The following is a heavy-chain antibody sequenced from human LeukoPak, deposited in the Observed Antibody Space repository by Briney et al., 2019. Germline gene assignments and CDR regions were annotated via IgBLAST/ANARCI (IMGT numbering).Heavy chain of an antibody. CDR2: IYYSGST. CDR3: ARDRRVGGMITFGGVIVDNWFDP. V-gene: IGHV4-59*01. J-gene: IGHJ5*02. Sequence: PSETLSLTCTVSGGSISSYYWSWIRQPPGKGLEWIGYIYYSGSTNYNPSLKSRVTISVDTSKNQFSLKLSSVTAADTAVYYCARDRRVGGMITFGGVIVDNWFDPWGQGTLVTVSS. CDR1: GGSISSYY. D-gene: IGHD3-16*02.